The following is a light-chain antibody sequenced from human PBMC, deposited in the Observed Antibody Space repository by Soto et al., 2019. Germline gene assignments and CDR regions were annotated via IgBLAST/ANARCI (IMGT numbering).Light chain of an antibody. J-gene: IGKJ4*01. Sequence: EIVMTQSPATLSVSPGERATLSCRASQSIRSNLAWYQQKPGQAPRLLIYEASTRATGISARFSGSGSGTEFSLTISSLRSEDFAVYYRQQYNNWPPLTFGGGTKVENK. CDR3: QQYNNWPPLT. CDR1: QSIRSN. V-gene: IGKV3-15*01. CDR2: EAS.